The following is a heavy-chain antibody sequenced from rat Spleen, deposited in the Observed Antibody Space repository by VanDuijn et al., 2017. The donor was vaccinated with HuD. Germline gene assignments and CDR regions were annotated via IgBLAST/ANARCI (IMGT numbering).Heavy chain of an antibody. CDR3: VRHKYGTYGWFAY. CDR1: GFTFSDYN. Sequence: EVQLVESGGGLVQPGRSLKLSCAASGFTFSDYNMAWVRQAPKKGLEWVATINYDGTTTYYRDSVKGRFTISRDNAKSTLYLQMDSLRSEDTATYNCVRHKYGTYGWFAYWGQGTLVTVSS. V-gene: IGHV5-7*01. D-gene: IGHD2-1*01. J-gene: IGHJ3*01. CDR2: INYDGTTT.